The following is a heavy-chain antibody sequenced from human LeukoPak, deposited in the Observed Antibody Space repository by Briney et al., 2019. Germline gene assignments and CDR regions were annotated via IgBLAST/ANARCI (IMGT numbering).Heavy chain of an antibody. D-gene: IGHD5-18*01. CDR3: ARPRGYSYGRDHYMDV. CDR1: GGSISSYY. CDR2: IYYSGST. V-gene: IGHV4-59*01. J-gene: IGHJ6*03. Sequence: SETLSLTCTVSGGSISSYYWSWIRQPPGKGLEWIGYIYYSGSTNYNPSLKSRVTISVDTSKNQFSLKLSSVTAADTAVYYCARPRGYSYGRDHYMDVWGKGTKVAVSS.